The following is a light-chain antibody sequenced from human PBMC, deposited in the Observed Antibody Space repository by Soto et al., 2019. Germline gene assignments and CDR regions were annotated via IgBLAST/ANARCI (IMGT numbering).Light chain of an antibody. CDR2: DVS. Sequence: QSALTQPASVSGSPGQSITISCTGTSSDVGGYNYVSWYQQHPGKAPKLMIYDVSNRPSGVSNRFSGSKSGNTASLTISGLQAEDEADYYCSSYTSSGTPGVVFGGGTQLTVL. CDR3: SSYTSSGTPGVV. CDR1: SSDVGGYNY. V-gene: IGLV2-14*01. J-gene: IGLJ2*01.